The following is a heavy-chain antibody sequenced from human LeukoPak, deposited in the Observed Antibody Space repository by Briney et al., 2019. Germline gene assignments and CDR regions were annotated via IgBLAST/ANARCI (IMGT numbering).Heavy chain of an antibody. CDR1: GFTFSSYS. CDR2: ISSSNSYI. D-gene: IGHD3-3*01. CDR3: ARGVERITIFGVADYYGMDV. J-gene: IGHJ6*02. Sequence: PGGSLRLSCAASGFTFSSYSMTWVRQAPGKGLEWVSSISSSNSYIFYADSVKGRFTISRDNAKNSLYLQMNSLRAEDTAVYYCARGVERITIFGVADYYGMDVWGQGTTVTVSS. V-gene: IGHV3-21*04.